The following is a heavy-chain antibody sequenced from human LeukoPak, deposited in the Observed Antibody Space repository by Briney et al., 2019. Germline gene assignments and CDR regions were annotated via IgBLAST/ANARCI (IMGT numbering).Heavy chain of an antibody. CDR3: ARGKSGYCSGGSCYYFDY. Sequence: KPSETLSLTCTVSGGSISSYYWSWIRQPPGKGLEWIGYIYYSGSTNYNPSLKSRVTISVDTSKNQFSLKLSSVTAADTAVYYCARGKSGYCSGGSCYYFDYWGQGTLVTVSS. J-gene: IGHJ4*02. V-gene: IGHV4-59*01. D-gene: IGHD2-15*01. CDR1: GGSISSYY. CDR2: IYYSGST.